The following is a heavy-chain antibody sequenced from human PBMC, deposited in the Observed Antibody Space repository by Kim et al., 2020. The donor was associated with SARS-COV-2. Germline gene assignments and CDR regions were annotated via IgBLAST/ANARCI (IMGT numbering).Heavy chain of an antibody. V-gene: IGHV4-59*09. J-gene: IGHJ3*02. Sequence: PALKRRVTISVDTSKNQLSLKRSSVAAADTAVYYCARGIDILTGHNAFDIWGKGTRVTVSS. D-gene: IGHD3-9*01. CDR3: ARGIDILTGHNAFDI.